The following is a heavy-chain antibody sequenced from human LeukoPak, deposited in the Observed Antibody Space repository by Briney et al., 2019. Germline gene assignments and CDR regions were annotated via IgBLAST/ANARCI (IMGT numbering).Heavy chain of an antibody. CDR1: GFSFSDAW. J-gene: IGHJ4*02. V-gene: IGHV3-15*04. CDR3: TTYGSGRKFDY. D-gene: IGHD3-10*01. CDR2: IESKTDGGTT. Sequence: GGSLRLSCAASGFSFSDAWMSWVRQIPGKGLEWVGRIESKTDGGTTDYAAPVKGRFTISRDDSTNTLYLEMNSLKSEDTAVYYCTTYGSGRKFDYWGQGILVTVAS.